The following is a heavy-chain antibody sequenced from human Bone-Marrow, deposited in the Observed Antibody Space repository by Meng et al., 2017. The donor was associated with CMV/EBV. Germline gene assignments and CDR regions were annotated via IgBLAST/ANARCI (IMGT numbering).Heavy chain of an antibody. Sequence: GGSLRLSCAASGFTFSNYALSWVRHTPGKGLEWVSAISATDGTTYYADFVEGRFTISRDNFMNTLYLEMHSLRVEDTAVYYCAKAGPSRELDYWGQGTQVTVSS. D-gene: IGHD2-2*01. J-gene: IGHJ4*02. V-gene: IGHV3-23*01. CDR1: GFTFSNYA. CDR3: AKAGPSRELDY. CDR2: ISATDGTT.